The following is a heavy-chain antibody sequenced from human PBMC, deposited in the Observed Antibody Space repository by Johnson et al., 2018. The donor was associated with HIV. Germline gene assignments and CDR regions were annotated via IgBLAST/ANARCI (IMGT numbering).Heavy chain of an antibody. CDR3: AKDLRIFDCFNAYDAFDI. J-gene: IGHJ3*02. V-gene: IGHV3-33*06. Sequence: QVQLVESGGGVVQPGRSLRLSCAASGFIFSSYGMHWVRQAPGKGLEWVAVIWYDGSNKYYGDSVKGRFTISRDNTKNTLYLQMNSLRAYDTAVYYCAKDLRIFDCFNAYDAFDIWGQGTMVTVSS. D-gene: IGHD3-3*02. CDR2: IWYDGSNK. CDR1: GFIFSSYG.